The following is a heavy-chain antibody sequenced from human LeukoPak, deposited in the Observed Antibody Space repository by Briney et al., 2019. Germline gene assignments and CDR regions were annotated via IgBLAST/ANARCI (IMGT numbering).Heavy chain of an antibody. CDR2: VYQTGDT. J-gene: IGHJ4*02. CDR1: GGSMNNYY. V-gene: IGHV4-59*08. Sequence: SETLSLTCIVSGGSMNNYYWSWFRQPPGKGLEWIAYVYQTGDTRYNPSHKSRVSISLDMSKNQFSLKVSSVTATDTAVYYCARHPFSAPFDYWGQGILVTVSS. D-gene: IGHD6-19*01. CDR3: ARHPFSAPFDY.